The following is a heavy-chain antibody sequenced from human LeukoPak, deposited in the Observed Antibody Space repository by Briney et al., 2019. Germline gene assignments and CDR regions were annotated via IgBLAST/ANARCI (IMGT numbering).Heavy chain of an antibody. D-gene: IGHD2-15*01. CDR1: GFTFSSYW. CDR3: ARVGYSGHDWVLVVVAATPSWFDP. J-gene: IGHJ5*02. V-gene: IGHV3-7*01. CDR2: IKQDGSEK. Sequence: GGSLRLSCAASGFTFSSYWMSWVRQAPGKGLEWVANIKQDGSEKYYVDSVKGRFTISRDNAKNSLYLQMNSLRAEDTAVYYRARVGYSGHDWVLVVVAATPSWFDPWGQGTLVTVSS.